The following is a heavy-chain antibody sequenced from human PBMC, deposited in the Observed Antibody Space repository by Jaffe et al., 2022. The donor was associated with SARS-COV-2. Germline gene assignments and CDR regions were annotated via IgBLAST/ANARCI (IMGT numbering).Heavy chain of an antibody. CDR3: AKDIRKVVTAFIDY. D-gene: IGHD2-21*02. V-gene: IGHV3-9*01. Sequence: EVQLVESGGGLVQPGRSLRLSCAASGFTFDDYAMHWVRQAPGKGLEWVSGISWNSGSIGYADSVKGRFTISRDNAKNSLYLQMNSLRAEDTALYYCAKDIRKVVTAFIDYWGQGTLVTVSS. CDR2: ISWNSGSI. CDR1: GFTFDDYA. J-gene: IGHJ4*02.